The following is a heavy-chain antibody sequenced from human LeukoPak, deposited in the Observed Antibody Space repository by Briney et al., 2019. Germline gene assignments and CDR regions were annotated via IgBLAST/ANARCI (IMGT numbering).Heavy chain of an antibody. D-gene: IGHD3-10*01. CDR1: GYTFTGYY. CDR2: INPNSGGT. V-gene: IGHV1-2*02. J-gene: IGHJ3*02. CDR3: ARDFGGYYYHDREDAFDI. Sequence: AASVKVSCKASGYTFTGYYMHWVRQAPGQGLEWMGWINPNSGGTNYAQKFQGRVTMTRDTSISTAYMELSRLRSDDTAVYYCARDFGGYYYHDREDAFDIWGQGTMVTVSS.